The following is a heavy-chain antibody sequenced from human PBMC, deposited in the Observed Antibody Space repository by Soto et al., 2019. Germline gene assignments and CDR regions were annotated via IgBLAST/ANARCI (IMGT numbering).Heavy chain of an antibody. CDR2: IYHSGST. Sequence: SETLSLTCAVYGGSFSGYYWSWIRQPPGKGLEWIGSIYHSGSTYYNPSLKSRVTISVDTSKNQFSLKLSSVTAADTAVYYCARVPASSSYNWFDPWGQGTLVTVSS. CDR3: ARVPASSSYNWFDP. J-gene: IGHJ5*02. V-gene: IGHV4-34*01. D-gene: IGHD6-13*01. CDR1: GGSFSGYY.